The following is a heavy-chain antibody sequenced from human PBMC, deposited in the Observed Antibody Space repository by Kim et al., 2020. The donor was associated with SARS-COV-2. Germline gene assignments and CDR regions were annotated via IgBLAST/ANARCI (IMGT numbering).Heavy chain of an antibody. CDR3: ATPKGIGDY. D-gene: IGHD6-13*01. J-gene: IGHJ4*02. Sequence: GSACYAGYVKGRFTIARDNSKNTLYLQMNSRRAEDTAVYYCATPKGIGDYWGQGTLVTVSS. CDR2: GSA. V-gene: IGHV3-23*01.